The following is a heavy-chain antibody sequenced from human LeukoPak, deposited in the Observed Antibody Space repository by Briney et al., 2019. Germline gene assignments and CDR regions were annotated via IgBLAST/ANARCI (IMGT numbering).Heavy chain of an antibody. J-gene: IGHJ4*02. CDR3: ARGTGWYPDY. CDR2: IKDDGRDK. D-gene: IGHD6-19*01. Sequence: GGSLRLSCAASGFTFSNFWMNWVRQAPGKGLEWVANIKDDGRDKNYVDSVKGRFTISRDNAKKSLYLQMNSLRAKDTAIYYCARGTGWYPDYWGQGILVTVSS. V-gene: IGHV3-7*01. CDR1: GFTFSNFW.